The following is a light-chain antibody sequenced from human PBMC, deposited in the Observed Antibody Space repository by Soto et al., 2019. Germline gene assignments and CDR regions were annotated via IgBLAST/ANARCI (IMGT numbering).Light chain of an antibody. CDR1: QSVSSNY. J-gene: IGKJ2*01. V-gene: IGKV3-20*01. CDR2: GAS. Sequence: EIVLTQSPGTLSLSPGERATLSCRASQSVSSNYLAWYQQKPGQAPRLLIYGASSRDTGIPDRFSATGSGTDFTLTISRLEPEDFAVYYCQQYGGSPYTFGQGTKLEI. CDR3: QQYGGSPYT.